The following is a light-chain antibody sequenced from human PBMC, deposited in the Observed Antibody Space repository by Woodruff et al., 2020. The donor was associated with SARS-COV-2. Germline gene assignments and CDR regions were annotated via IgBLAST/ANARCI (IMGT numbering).Light chain of an antibody. CDR3: QQYYSTPPT. V-gene: IGKV4-1*01. J-gene: IGKJ1*01. CDR1: QSVLYNSNNKNY. Sequence: ERATINCKSSQSVLYNSNNKNYLAWYQQKPGQPPKLLIYWASTRESGVPDRFSGSGSGTDFTLTISSLQTEDVAVYYCQQYYSTPPTFGQ. CDR2: WAS.